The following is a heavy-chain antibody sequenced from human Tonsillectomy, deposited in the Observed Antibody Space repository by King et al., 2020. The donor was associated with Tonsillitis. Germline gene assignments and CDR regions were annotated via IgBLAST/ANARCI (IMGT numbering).Heavy chain of an antibody. Sequence: VQLQESGPGLVKPSETLSLTCTVSGGSISSYYWSWIRQPPGKGLEWIGYIYYSGTTNYNPSLKSRVTISIDTSKNQFSLKLSSVTAAATAVYYCASVVDGYNDYWGQGTLVTVSS. D-gene: IGHD5-24*01. CDR1: GGSISSYY. V-gene: IGHV4-59*08. J-gene: IGHJ4*02. CDR2: IYYSGTT. CDR3: ASVVDGYNDY.